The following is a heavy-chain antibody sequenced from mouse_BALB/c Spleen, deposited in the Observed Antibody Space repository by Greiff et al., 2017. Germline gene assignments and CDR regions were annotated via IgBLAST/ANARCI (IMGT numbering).Heavy chain of an antibody. V-gene: IGHV5-9-3*01. Sequence: EVQGVESGGGLVKPGGSLKLSCAASGFTFSSYAMSWVRQTPEKRLEWVATISSGGSYTYYPDSVKGRFTISRDNAKNTLYLQMSSLRSEDTAMYYCTRRGYRYDGGEAPFDYWGQGTTLTVSS. J-gene: IGHJ2*01. CDR1: GFTFSSYA. D-gene: IGHD2-14*01. CDR2: ISSGGSYT. CDR3: TRRGYRYDGGEAPFDY.